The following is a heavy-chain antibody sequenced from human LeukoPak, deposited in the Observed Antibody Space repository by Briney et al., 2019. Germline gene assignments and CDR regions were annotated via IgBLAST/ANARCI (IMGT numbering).Heavy chain of an antibody. J-gene: IGHJ4*02. CDR1: GFTFSSYE. CDR2: ISSSGSTI. D-gene: IGHD3-16*01. CDR3: ASDVWPFGTY. Sequence: PGGSLRLSCAASGFTFSSYEMNWVRQAPEKGLEWISYISSSGSTIYYADSVRGRFTISRDNAMNSLYLQMNSLRAEDTVVYYCASDVWPFGTYWGQGTLVTVSS. V-gene: IGHV3-48*03.